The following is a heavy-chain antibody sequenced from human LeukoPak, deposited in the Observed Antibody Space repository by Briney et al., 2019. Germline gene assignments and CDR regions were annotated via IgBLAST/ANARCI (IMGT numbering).Heavy chain of an antibody. CDR3: ARGGKYLGTTLYYYYYMDV. J-gene: IGHJ6*03. CDR1: GYTFTSYD. V-gene: IGHV1-8*01. CDR2: MNPNSGNT. D-gene: IGHD2-2*01. Sequence: ASVKVSCKASGYTFTSYDINWVRQATGQGLEWMGWMNPNSGNTGYAQKFQGRVTMTRNTSISTAYMELSSLRSEDTAVYYCARGGKYLGTTLYYYYYMDVWGKGTTVTIS.